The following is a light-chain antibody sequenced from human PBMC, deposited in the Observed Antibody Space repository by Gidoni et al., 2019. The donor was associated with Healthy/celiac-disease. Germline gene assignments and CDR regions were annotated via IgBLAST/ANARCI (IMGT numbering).Light chain of an antibody. CDR3: QQRSNWPRG. J-gene: IGKJ5*01. Sequence: EIVLTQSPATLSLSPGERATLSCRASQSVGSYLAWYQQKPGQAPRLLIYDASNRATGIPARFSGSGSGTDFTLTISSLEPEDFAVYYCQQRSNWPRGFGQGTRLEIK. CDR1: QSVGSY. CDR2: DAS. V-gene: IGKV3-11*01.